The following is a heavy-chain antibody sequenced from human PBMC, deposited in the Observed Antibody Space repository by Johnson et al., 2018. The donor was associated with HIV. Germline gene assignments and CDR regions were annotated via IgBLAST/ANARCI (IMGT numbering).Heavy chain of an antibody. J-gene: IGHJ3*02. V-gene: IGHV3-74*02. Sequence: VQVVESGGGLVKPGGSLRLSCAASGFTFSFYWMHWVRQVPGQGLVWVSRINSDGSSTSYADSVKGRFTISRDNAKNTLYLQVNSLRAEDTALYYCARGSSVWYVAGSLNPRDALDIWGQGTMVTVSS. CDR2: INSDGSST. D-gene: IGHD6-19*01. CDR1: GFTFSFYW. CDR3: ARGSSVWYVAGSLNPRDALDI.